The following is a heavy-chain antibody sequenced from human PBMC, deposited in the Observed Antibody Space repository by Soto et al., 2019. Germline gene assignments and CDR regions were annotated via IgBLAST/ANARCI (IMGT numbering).Heavy chain of an antibody. Sequence: GSLRLSCAASGFTFSSYGMHWVRQAPGKGLEWVAVIWYDGSNKYYADSVKGRFTISRDNSKNTLYLHMNSLRAEDTAVYYCARDSGIFGSASVYYGRDVWGLGTTGTVSS. CDR2: IWYDGSNK. V-gene: IGHV3-33*01. D-gene: IGHD6-6*01. CDR1: GFTFSSYG. J-gene: IGHJ6*02. CDR3: ARDSGIFGSASVYYGRDV.